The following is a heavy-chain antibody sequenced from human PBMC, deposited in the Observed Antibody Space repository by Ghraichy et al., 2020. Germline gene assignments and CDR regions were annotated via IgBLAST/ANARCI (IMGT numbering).Heavy chain of an antibody. V-gene: IGHV1-18*01. CDR1: GYTFTSYG. CDR3: ARDLGWDYCSGGSCGEEGGYNWFDP. D-gene: IGHD2-15*01. CDR2: ISAYNGNT. J-gene: IGHJ5*02. Sequence: ASVKVSCKASGYTFTSYGISWVRQAPGQGLEWMGWISAYNGNTNYAQKLQGRVTMTTDTSTSTAYMELRSLRSDDTAVYYCARDLGWDYCSGGSCGEEGGYNWFDPWGQGTLVTVSS.